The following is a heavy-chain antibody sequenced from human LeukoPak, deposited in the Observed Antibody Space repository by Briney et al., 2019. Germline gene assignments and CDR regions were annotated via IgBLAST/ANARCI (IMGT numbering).Heavy chain of an antibody. CDR3: ARALTALTYEGG. Sequence: GGSLRLSCAASGFTFSSYTMHWIRQAPGKGLEWVSSISGSNSYIFYADSVKGRFTVSRDNAKDSLYLQINSQEAKDMAVCYCARALTALTYEGGWGQGTPVTAS. D-gene: IGHD3-9*01. V-gene: IGHV3-21*01. CDR2: ISGSNSYI. CDR1: GFTFSSYT. J-gene: IGHJ4*02.